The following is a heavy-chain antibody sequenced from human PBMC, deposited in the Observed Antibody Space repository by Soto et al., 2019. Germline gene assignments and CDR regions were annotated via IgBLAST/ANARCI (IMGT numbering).Heavy chain of an antibody. Sequence: QVQLQESGPGLVKPSETLSLTCTVSGGSISSYYWSWIRQPAGKGLEWIGRIYTSGSTNYNPSLKSRVTMSVDTSKNPFSLKLSSVTAADTAVYYCARDRCQYCTKAPQWFDPWGQGTLVTVSS. J-gene: IGHJ5*02. V-gene: IGHV4-4*07. CDR2: IYTSGST. CDR3: ARDRCQYCTKAPQWFDP. D-gene: IGHD2-8*01. CDR1: GGSISSYY.